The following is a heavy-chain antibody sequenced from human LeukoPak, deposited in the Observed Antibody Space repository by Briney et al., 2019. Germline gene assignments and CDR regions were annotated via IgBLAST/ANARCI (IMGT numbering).Heavy chain of an antibody. CDR3: ARGGGGGFDY. CDR1: GGSFSGYY. J-gene: IGHJ4*02. Sequence: PSETLCLTCAVYGGSFSGYYWSWIRQPPGKGLEWIGEINHSGSTNYNPSLKSRVTISVDTSKNQFSLKLSSVTAADTAVYYCARGGGGGFDYWGQGTLVTVSS. D-gene: IGHD2-15*01. V-gene: IGHV4-34*01. CDR2: INHSGST.